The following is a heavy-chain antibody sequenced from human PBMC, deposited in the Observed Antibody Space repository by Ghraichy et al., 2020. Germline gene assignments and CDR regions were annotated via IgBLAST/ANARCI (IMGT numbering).Heavy chain of an antibody. J-gene: IGHJ4*02. V-gene: IGHV1-2*02. Sequence: ASVKVSCKASGYTFTDYYLHWVRQAPVQGLEWMGWINPKTGGTNFAQKFQGRVTMTRDTSISTVYVELSRLRSDDTAVFYCARARENFYFDYWGQGTLVTVSS. CDR3: ARARENFYFDY. CDR1: GYTFTDYY. CDR2: INPKTGGT.